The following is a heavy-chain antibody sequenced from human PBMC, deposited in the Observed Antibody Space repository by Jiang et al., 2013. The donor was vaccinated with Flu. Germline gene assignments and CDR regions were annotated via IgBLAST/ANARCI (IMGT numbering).Heavy chain of an antibody. D-gene: IGHD3-10*01. CDR2: IYPGDSDT. V-gene: IGHV5-51*03. CDR3: ARPKMVRGVTLNWFDP. J-gene: IGHJ5*02. Sequence: GAEVKKPGESLKISCEAFGYSFTSHWLAWVRQMPGKGLEWIGIIYPGDSDTRYSPSFQGQVTISADKSISTAYLQWSSLKASDTAMYYCARPKMVRGVTLNWFDPWGQGTLVTVSS. CDR1: GYSFTSHW.